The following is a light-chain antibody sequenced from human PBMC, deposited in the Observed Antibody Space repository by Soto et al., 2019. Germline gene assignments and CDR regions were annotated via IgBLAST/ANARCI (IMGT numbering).Light chain of an antibody. J-gene: IGKJ4*01. V-gene: IGKV3D-15*01. CDR2: DVS. CDR3: KQYNNWPPGLN. CDR1: QTVSIN. Sequence: EIVLTQSPATLSLSPGGRVTLSCRASQTVSINLAWYQQRPGQAPRLLIYDVSNRATGIPARFSGSGSGTEFTLTISSLQSEDFAVYYCKQYNNWPPGLNFGGGTKV.